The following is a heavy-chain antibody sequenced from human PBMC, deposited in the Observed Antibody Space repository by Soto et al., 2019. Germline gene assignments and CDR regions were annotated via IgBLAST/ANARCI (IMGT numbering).Heavy chain of an antibody. CDR3: AKGKEYYYDSSGYYPLDY. D-gene: IGHD3-22*01. J-gene: IGHJ4*02. Sequence: GGSLRLSCAASGFTFSSYAMSWVRQAPGKGLEWVSAISGSGGRTYYADSVKGRFTISRDNSKNTLYLQMNSLRAEDTAVYYCAKGKEYYYDSSGYYPLDYWGQGTLVTVSS. CDR2: ISGSGGRT. V-gene: IGHV3-23*01. CDR1: GFTFSSYA.